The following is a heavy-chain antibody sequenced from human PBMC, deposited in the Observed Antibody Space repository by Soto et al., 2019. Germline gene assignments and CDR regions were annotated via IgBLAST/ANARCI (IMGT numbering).Heavy chain of an antibody. D-gene: IGHD2-21*01. Sequence: QVQLVQSGAEVKKPGASVKVSCKASGYTFTSYDINWVRQATGQGLEWMGWMNPNSGNTGYAHKFQGIVTMTRNTSKSTAYIELSSLRSEDTAVYYGEREKVRAVDYWGQGALVTVSS. V-gene: IGHV1-8*01. CDR3: EREKVRAVDY. J-gene: IGHJ4*02. CDR1: GYTFTSYD. CDR2: MNPNSGNT.